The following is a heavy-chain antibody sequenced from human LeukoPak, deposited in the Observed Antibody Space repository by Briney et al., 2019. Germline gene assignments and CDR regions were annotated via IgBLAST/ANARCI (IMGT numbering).Heavy chain of an antibody. CDR2: ISWNSGSI. CDR3: AKAVLTYYYDSSGYYPFDY. V-gene: IGHV3-9*01. D-gene: IGHD3-22*01. J-gene: IGHJ4*02. CDR1: GFTFDDYA. Sequence: PGGSLRLSCAASGFTFDDYAMHWVRQAPGKGLEWVSGISWNSGSIGYADSVKGRFTISRDNAKNSLYLQMNSLRAEDTALYYCAKAVLTYYYDSSGYYPFDYWGQGTLVTVSS.